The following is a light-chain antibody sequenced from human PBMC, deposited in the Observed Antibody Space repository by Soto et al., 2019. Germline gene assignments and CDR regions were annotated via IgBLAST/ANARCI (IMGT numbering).Light chain of an antibody. CDR2: AAS. Sequence: DIVLTQSPGALSLSPGERATLSCRASQSVSTYYLAWYQHKPGHAPRLLIYAASSRATGIPDRFSGSGSGTDFTLTISSLEPEDSAVYYCQQFVRSPPGMYTFGQGTKLEIK. CDR1: QSVSTYY. J-gene: IGKJ2*01. CDR3: QQFVRSPPGMYT. V-gene: IGKV3-20*01.